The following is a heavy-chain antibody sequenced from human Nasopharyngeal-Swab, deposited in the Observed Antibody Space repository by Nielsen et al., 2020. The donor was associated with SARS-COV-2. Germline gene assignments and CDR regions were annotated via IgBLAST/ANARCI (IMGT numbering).Heavy chain of an antibody. CDR1: GFTFSSYD. CDR2: IGTAGNT. Sequence: GGSLRLSCAASGFTFSSYDMHWVRQATGKGLEWVSAIGTAGNTYYPGSVKGRFTISRENAKNSLYLQMNSLRAGDTAVYYCARGLGRGSGWSVEWFDPWGQGTLVTVSS. J-gene: IGHJ5*02. D-gene: IGHD6-19*01. CDR3: ARGLGRGSGWSVEWFDP. V-gene: IGHV3-13*01.